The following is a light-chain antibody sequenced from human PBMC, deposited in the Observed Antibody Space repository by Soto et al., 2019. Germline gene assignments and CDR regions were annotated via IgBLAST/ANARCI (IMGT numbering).Light chain of an antibody. J-gene: IGKJ2*01. Sequence: EIVLTQSPGTLSLSPGERATLSCRASQSVSSSYLAWYQQKPGQAPRLLIYGASSRATGNPDRFSGSGSGTDFTLTISRLEPEDFAVYHCQQYGRSPYTFGQGTKLEIK. CDR1: QSVSSSY. CDR3: QQYGRSPYT. V-gene: IGKV3-20*01. CDR2: GAS.